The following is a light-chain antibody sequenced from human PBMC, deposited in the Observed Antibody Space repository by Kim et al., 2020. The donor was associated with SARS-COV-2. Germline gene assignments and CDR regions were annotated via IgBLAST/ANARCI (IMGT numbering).Light chain of an antibody. CDR1: QSVSSN. CDR2: GAS. J-gene: IGKJ2*01. V-gene: IGKV3-15*01. CDR3: QQYNDWPPGDT. Sequence: EIVMTQSPVTLSVSPGERATLSCRAGQSVSSNLAWYQQKPGQAPRLLIYGASTRATGTPARFSGSGSGTEFTLTISSLQSEDFALYYCQQYNDWPPGDTFGQGTKLEI.